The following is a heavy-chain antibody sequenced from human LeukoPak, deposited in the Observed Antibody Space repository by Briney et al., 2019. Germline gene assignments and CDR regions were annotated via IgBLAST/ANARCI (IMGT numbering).Heavy chain of an antibody. CDR2: IKRDASEK. CDR1: GFTFSNYW. CDR3: ARRSVMDV. V-gene: IGHV3-7*05. Sequence: PGGSLRLSCAASGFTFSNYWMRWVRQAPGKGLEWVANIKRDASEKYYVDCVKGRFTISRDNAKNSLYLQMNSLRAEDTALYVCARRSVMDVWGQGTTVTVSS. J-gene: IGHJ6*02.